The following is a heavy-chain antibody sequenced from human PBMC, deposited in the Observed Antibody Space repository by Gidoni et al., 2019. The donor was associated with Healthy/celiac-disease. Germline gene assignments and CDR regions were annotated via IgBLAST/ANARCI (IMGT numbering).Heavy chain of an antibody. V-gene: IGHV1-2*04. Sequence: QVQLVQSGAEVKKPGASVNVSCKASGYTFTGYHMHWVRQAHGQGLEWMGWINPNSGGTNYAQKFQGWVTMTRDTSISTAYMELSRLRSDDTAVYYCARDHGRGYSYGDVGGMDVWGQGTTVTVSS. D-gene: IGHD5-18*01. CDR2: INPNSGGT. CDR1: GYTFTGYH. J-gene: IGHJ6*02. CDR3: ARDHGRGYSYGDVGGMDV.